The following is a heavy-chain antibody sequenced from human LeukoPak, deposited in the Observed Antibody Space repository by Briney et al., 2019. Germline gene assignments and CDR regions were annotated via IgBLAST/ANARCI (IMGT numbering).Heavy chain of an antibody. J-gene: IGHJ4*02. CDR1: GFIFSSYP. Sequence: GGSLRLSCAASGFIFSSYPLNWVRQAPGKGLEWVSSISSSSSYIYYADSVKGRFTISRDNAKNSLYLQMNSLRAEDTAVYYCARGSAVAAPLNYWGQGTLVTVSS. CDR2: ISSSSSYI. CDR3: ARGSAVAAPLNY. D-gene: IGHD6-19*01. V-gene: IGHV3-21*01.